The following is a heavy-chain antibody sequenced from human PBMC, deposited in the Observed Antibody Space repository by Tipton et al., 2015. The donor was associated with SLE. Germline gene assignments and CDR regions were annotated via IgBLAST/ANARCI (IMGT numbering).Heavy chain of an antibody. Sequence: SLRLSCAASGFTFSSYAMHWVRQAPGKGLEWVAVISYDGSNKYYADSVKGRFTISRDNSKNTLYLQMNSLRAEDTAVYYCAQIAAAGLFDYWGQGTLVTVSS. CDR1: GFTFSSYA. V-gene: IGHV3-30-3*01. CDR2: ISYDGSNK. CDR3: AQIAAAGLFDY. D-gene: IGHD6-13*01. J-gene: IGHJ4*02.